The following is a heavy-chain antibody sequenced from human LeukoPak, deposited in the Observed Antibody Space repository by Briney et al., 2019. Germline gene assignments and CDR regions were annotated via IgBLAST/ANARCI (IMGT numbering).Heavy chain of an antibody. J-gene: IGHJ6*02. D-gene: IGHD2-15*01. Sequence: ASVKVSCRASGYTFTSYDINWVRQATGQGREWMGWMNPNSGNTGYAQKFQGRVTMTRNTSISTAYMELSSLRSEDTAVYYCARVYCSGGSCLESGYYYYGMDVWGQGTTVTVSS. V-gene: IGHV1-8*01. CDR1: GYTFTSYD. CDR2: MNPNSGNT. CDR3: ARVYCSGGSCLESGYYYYGMDV.